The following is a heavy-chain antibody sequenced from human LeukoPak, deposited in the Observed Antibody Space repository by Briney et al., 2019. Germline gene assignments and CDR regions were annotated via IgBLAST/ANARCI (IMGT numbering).Heavy chain of an antibody. CDR3: AKNGGPHGMDV. CDR1: GFTFSAFH. J-gene: IGHJ6*02. CDR2: IKHDGSET. D-gene: IGHD3-16*01. V-gene: IGHV3-7*02. Sequence: PGGSLKLSCAASGFTFSAFHMHWVRQAPGKGLEWVANIKHDGSETNYVDSVKGRFTISRDNAKNSLHLQMNSLRVEDTAVYYCAKNGGPHGMDVWGQGTTVTVSS.